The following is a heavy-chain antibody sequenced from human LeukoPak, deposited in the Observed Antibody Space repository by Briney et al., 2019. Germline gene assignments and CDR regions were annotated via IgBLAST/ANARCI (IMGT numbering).Heavy chain of an antibody. CDR3: AKVGGLAVAGTDNWMDP. Sequence: SETLSLTCSVTGGSISRSSYYWGWIRQPPGEGLEWIGNIHYSGKTYYNPSLKSRVTISIDTSKNQFSLKLSSVTAADTAVYSCAKVGGLAVAGTDNWMDPWGQGTLVTVSS. CDR2: IHYSGKT. CDR1: GGSISRSSYY. D-gene: IGHD6-19*01. J-gene: IGHJ5*02. V-gene: IGHV4-39*02.